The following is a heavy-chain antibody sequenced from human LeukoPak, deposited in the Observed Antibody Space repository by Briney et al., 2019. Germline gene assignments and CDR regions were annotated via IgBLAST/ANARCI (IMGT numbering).Heavy chain of an antibody. CDR3: ARKPGDSSGYSYYFDY. D-gene: IGHD3-22*01. J-gene: IGHJ4*02. V-gene: IGHV4-34*01. Sequence: PSETLSLTCAVYGGSFSGYYWSWIRQPPGKGLEWIGEINHSGSTNYNPSLKSRVTISVDTSKNQFSLKLSSVTAADTAVYYCARKPGDSSGYSYYFDYWGQGTLVTVSS. CDR2: INHSGST. CDR1: GGSFSGYY.